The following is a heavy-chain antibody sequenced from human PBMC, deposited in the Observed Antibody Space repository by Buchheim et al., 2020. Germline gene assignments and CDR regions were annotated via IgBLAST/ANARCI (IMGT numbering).Heavy chain of an antibody. J-gene: IGHJ3*02. CDR2: ASAGGGRT. V-gene: IGHV3-23*01. CDR1: GFTFSSYA. D-gene: IGHD4-17*01. CDR3: AKDLKAYGDYTPDAFDI. Sequence: EVQLLESGGGLVQPGGSLRLSCAASGFTFSSYAMSWVRQAPGKGLEWVSAASAGGGRTYYADSVKGRFTISRDNSKNTLYLQMNSLRAEDTAVYYCAKDLKAYGDYTPDAFDIWGQG.